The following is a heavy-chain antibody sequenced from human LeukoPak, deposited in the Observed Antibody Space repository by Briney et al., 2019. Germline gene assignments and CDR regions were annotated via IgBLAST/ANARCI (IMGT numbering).Heavy chain of an antibody. CDR1: GFTFSSYA. V-gene: IGHV3-23*01. CDR2: ISGRGA. D-gene: IGHD4-17*01. J-gene: IGHJ3*02. CDR3: SKDPNGDYVGAFDT. Sequence: PGGSLRLSCAASGFTFSSYALTWVRQAPGKGLEWVSSISGRGAYYADSVKGRFTISRDNSKSTLFLLLNSLRAEDTALYYCSKDPNGDYVGAFDTWGPGTMVTVSS.